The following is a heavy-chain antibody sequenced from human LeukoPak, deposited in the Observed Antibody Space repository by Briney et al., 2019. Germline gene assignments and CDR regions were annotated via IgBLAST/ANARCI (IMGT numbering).Heavy chain of an antibody. CDR1: GFTFSSYG. D-gene: IGHD3-22*01. V-gene: IGHV3-30*18. J-gene: IGHJ4*02. Sequence: PGGSLRLSCAASGFTFSSYGMHWVRQAPGKGLEWVAVISYDGSNKYYADSVKGRFTISRDNSKNTLYLQMNSLRAEDTAVYYCAKEGGYDSSGYVHGVDYWGQGTLVTVSS. CDR3: AKEGGYDSSGYVHGVDY. CDR2: ISYDGSNK.